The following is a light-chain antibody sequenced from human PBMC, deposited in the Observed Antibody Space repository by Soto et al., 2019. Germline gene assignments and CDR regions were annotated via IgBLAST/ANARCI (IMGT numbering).Light chain of an antibody. Sequence: QSALTQPASVSGSPGQSITISCTGTTSDVGAYDLVAWYQQHPGKAPKFIIYDVSNRPSGVSHRFSGSKSGSTASLTISGLQPEDEADYYCSSYTSSISWVFGGGTKLTVL. CDR3: SSYTSSISWV. CDR1: TSDVGAYDL. CDR2: DVS. V-gene: IGLV2-14*03. J-gene: IGLJ3*02.